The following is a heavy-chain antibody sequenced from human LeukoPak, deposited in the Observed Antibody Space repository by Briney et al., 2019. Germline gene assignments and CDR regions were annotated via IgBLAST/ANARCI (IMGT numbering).Heavy chain of an antibody. D-gene: IGHD3-10*01. CDR3: TRDQYHGSGTYAWFDP. Sequence: SETLSLTCTVSGASISNYYWSWIRQPPGKKLEWIAYISFSGSNNYNPSFKPRVTTSLDTSKNQFSLKLSSVTAADTAVYYCTRDQYHGSGTYAWFDPWGQGTLVTVSS. V-gene: IGHV4-59*01. CDR2: ISFSGSN. J-gene: IGHJ5*02. CDR1: GASISNYY.